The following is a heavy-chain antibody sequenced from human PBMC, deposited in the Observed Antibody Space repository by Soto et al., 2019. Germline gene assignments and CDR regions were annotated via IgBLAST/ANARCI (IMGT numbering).Heavy chain of an antibody. CDR3: AKDSASGSYEALDI. J-gene: IGHJ3*02. D-gene: IGHD3-10*01. CDR2: MTWNGGGI. CDR1: GFIFDDYA. V-gene: IGHV3-9*01. Sequence: EVQLVESGGGLVQPGRSLRLSCAVSGFIFDDYAMHWVRQAPGRGLEWVAGMTWNGGGIGYADSVQSRFIISRDNAKNSLYVQMNMLRQEDTALYYCAKDSASGSYEALDIWGQWTMVTVSS.